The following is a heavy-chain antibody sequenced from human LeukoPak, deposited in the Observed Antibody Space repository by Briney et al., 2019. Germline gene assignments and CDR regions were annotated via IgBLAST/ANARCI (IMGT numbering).Heavy chain of an antibody. J-gene: IGHJ4*02. CDR1: GGSISSYY. CDR2: IYYSGST. CDR3: ARGADSSGYYSIFYFDY. D-gene: IGHD3-22*01. V-gene: IGHV4-59*01. Sequence: KPSETLSLTCTVSGGSISSYYWNWIRQPPGKGLEWIGYIYYSGSTNYNPSLKSRVTISVDTSKYQFSLKLSSVTAADTAVYYCARGADSSGYYSIFYFDYWGQGTLVTVSS.